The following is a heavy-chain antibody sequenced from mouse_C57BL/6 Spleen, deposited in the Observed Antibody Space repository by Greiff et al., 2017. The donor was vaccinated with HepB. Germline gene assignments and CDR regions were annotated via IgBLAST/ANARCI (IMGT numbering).Heavy chain of an antibody. CDR1: GYTFTDYE. CDR2: IDPETGGT. Sequence: QVQLKESGAELVRPGASVTLSCKASGYTFTDYEMHWVKQTPVHGLEWIGAIDPETGGTAYNQKFKGKAILTADKSSSTAYMELRSLTSEDSAVYYCTRQGLGSYYFDYWGQGTTLTVSS. D-gene: IGHD4-1*01. CDR3: TRQGLGSYYFDY. J-gene: IGHJ2*01. V-gene: IGHV1-15*01.